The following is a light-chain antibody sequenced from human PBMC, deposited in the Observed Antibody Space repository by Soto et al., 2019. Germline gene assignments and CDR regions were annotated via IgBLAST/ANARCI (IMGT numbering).Light chain of an antibody. J-gene: IGKJ5*01. CDR3: QQSLTMPIT. CDR1: QSINNY. CDR2: SAS. Sequence: DIQMTQSPASLSVSVGDRVTITCRASQSINNYLNWYLQRPGQAPKLLLRSASTLQRGVPSRFSGSGSRTEFTLTIADLQPDDFGTYYCQQSLTMPITFGHGTRLDIK. V-gene: IGKV1-39*01.